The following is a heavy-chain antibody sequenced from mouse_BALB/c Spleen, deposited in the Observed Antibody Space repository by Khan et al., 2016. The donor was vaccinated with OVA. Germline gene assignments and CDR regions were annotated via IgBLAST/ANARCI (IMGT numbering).Heavy chain of an antibody. V-gene: IGHV5-9-3*01. D-gene: IGHD1-1*01. Sequence: EVELVESGGGLVKPGGSLKFSCAASGFTFSNSGMSWVRQTPEKRLEWVATISSGGSYTYYPVSVKGRYTISRDNANNTMYLKMSSLRSEDTAMYYCARTPGYYGSNYFDYWGQDTTLTVAS. CDR2: ISSGGSYT. J-gene: IGHJ2*01. CDR3: ARTPGYYGSNYFDY. CDR1: GFTFSNSG.